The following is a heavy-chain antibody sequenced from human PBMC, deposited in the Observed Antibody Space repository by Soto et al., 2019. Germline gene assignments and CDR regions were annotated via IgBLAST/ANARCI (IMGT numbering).Heavy chain of an antibody. J-gene: IGHJ6*02. CDR2: IPYDGSNK. Sequence: GGPLSPPCAASGLTFSSYGMHWVRKAPGKGLEWVAVIPYDGSNKYYADSVKGRFTISRDNSKYTLYLQMNSLRAEDTAVYYCAKDLFDSSGYAYGMDVWGQGTTVTVSS. CDR3: AKDLFDSSGYAYGMDV. D-gene: IGHD3-22*01. CDR1: GLTFSSYG. V-gene: IGHV3-30*18.